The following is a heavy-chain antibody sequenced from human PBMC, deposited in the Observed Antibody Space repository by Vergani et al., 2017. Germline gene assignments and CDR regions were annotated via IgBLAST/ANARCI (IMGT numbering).Heavy chain of an antibody. CDR3: ARHASSGWGEFDY. J-gene: IGHJ4*02. V-gene: IGHV4-39*01. CDR2: IYYSGST. Sequence: QLQLQESGPGLVKPSETLSLTCTVSGGSISSSSYYWGWIRQPPGKGLEWIGSIYYSGSTYYNPSLKSRVTISVDTSKNQFPLKLSSVTAADTAVYYCARHASSGWGEFDYWGQGTLVTVSS. CDR1: GGSISSSSYY. D-gene: IGHD6-19*01.